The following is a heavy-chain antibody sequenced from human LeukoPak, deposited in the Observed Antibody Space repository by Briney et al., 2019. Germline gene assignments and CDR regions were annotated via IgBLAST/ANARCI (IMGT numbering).Heavy chain of an antibody. CDR2: ISSSGSTI. J-gene: IGHJ4*02. CDR3: ARDLLRGASVYFDY. CDR1: GFTFSSYE. D-gene: IGHD1-26*01. V-gene: IGHV3-48*03. Sequence: TGGSLRLSCAASGFTFSSYEMNWVRQAPGKGLEWVSYISSSGSTIYYADSVKGRFTISRDNAKNSLYLQMNSLRAEDTAVYYCARDLLRGASVYFDYWGQGTLVTVSS.